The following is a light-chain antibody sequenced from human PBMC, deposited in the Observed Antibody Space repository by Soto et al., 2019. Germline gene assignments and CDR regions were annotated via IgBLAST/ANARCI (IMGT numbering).Light chain of an antibody. Sequence: DIQMTQSPSTLSASVVYRFTITCLASQSINNWLAWYQQKPGKAPKFLIYDASNLESGVPSRFSGGASGTEFTLTISSLQPDDFATYYCQKYDNYPLTCGGGTKGDIK. V-gene: IGKV1-5*01. CDR3: QKYDNYPLT. CDR1: QSINNW. J-gene: IGKJ4*01. CDR2: DAS.